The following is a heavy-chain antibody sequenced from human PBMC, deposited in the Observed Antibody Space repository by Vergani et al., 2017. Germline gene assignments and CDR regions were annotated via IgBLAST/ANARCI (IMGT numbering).Heavy chain of an antibody. CDR3: AKDQFPPTVAGYYFDY. Sequence: EVQLLESGGGLVQPGGSLRLSCAASGFTFSSYAMSWVRQAPGKGLEWVSAISGSGGSTYYADSVKGRFTISRDNSTNTLYLQMNSLRAEDTAVYYCAKDQFPPTVAGYYFDYWGQGTLVTVSS. D-gene: IGHD6-19*01. J-gene: IGHJ4*02. CDR2: ISGSGGST. CDR1: GFTFSSYA. V-gene: IGHV3-23*01.